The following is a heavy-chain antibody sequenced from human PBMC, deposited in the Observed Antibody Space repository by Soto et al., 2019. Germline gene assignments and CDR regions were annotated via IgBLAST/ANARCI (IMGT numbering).Heavy chain of an antibody. D-gene: IGHD3-10*01. J-gene: IGHJ3*02. CDR2: IKSKTDGGTT. CDR3: TTEDYYGSGFDAFDI. CDR1: GVTFSNAW. Sequence: HGGSLRLSCAASGVTFSNAWMGGFRQAPGKGLEWVGRIKSKTDGGTTDYAAPVKGRFTISRDDSKNTLYLQMNSLKTEDTAVYYCTTEDYYGSGFDAFDIWGQGTMVTVSS. V-gene: IGHV3-15*01.